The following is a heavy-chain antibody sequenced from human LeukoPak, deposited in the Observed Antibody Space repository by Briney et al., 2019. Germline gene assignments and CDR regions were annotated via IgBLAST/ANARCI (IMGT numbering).Heavy chain of an antibody. J-gene: IGHJ5*02. V-gene: IGHV3-43*02. CDR3: AKDSSSWSFFVP. CDR2: IIGDASST. Sequence: GGSLRLTCAASGFSFDDYDLHWVRQAPGKGLEWVSLIIGDASSTYYVDSVKGRFTISRDNSKNSLYLQMNSLRTEDTALYYCAKDSSSWSFFVPSGEGTLVTVSS. CDR1: GFSFDDYD. D-gene: IGHD6-19*01.